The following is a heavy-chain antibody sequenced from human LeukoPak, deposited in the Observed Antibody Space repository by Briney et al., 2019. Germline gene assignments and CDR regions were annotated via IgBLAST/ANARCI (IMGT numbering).Heavy chain of an antibody. CDR3: ARLGVWGSYRYSSVGDY. Sequence: GASLETSLQGSGYRFNSYWIGWVRPIPGKGPEWMGIIYPGASDTRYSPSFQGQITLSAHKPMSTAYLQWSSLKASDTAMYYCARLGVWGSYRYSSVGDYWGQGTLVTVSS. J-gene: IGHJ4*02. V-gene: IGHV5-51*01. CDR1: GYRFNSYW. D-gene: IGHD3-16*02. CDR2: IYPGASDT.